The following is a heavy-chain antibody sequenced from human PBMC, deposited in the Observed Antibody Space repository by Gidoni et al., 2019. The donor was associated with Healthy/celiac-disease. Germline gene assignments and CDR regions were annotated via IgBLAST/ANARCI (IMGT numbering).Heavy chain of an antibody. D-gene: IGHD1-26*01. J-gene: IGHJ4*02. V-gene: IGHV3-30-3*01. CDR3: ARDKGWELLPFDY. CDR2: ISYDGSNK. Sequence: QVQLVESGGGVVQPGRSLRLSCAASGFTFSSYAMHWVRQVPGKGLEWVAVISYDGSNKYYADSVKGRFTISRDNSKNTLYLQMNSLRAEDTAVYYCARDKGWELLPFDYWGQGTLVTVSS. CDR1: GFTFSSYA.